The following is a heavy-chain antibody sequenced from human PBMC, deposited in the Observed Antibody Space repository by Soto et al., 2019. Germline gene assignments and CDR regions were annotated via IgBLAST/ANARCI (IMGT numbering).Heavy chain of an antibody. J-gene: IGHJ4*02. CDR1: GFTFRGDA. CDR3: ARSEMTYNWND. Sequence: EVQLLESGGDLVQPGGSLRLACAASGFTFRGDAMSWVRQAPGKGLEWVSSISGSGEMTHYAESVKGRFTISTDNSKNTLYLQMESLRAEDTALYYCARSEMTYNWNDWGQGTLVTVSS. V-gene: IGHV3-23*01. CDR2: ISGSGEMT. D-gene: IGHD1-1*01.